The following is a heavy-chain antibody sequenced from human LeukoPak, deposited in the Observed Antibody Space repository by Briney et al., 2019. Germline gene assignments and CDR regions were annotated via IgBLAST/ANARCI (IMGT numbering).Heavy chain of an antibody. CDR1: GYSISSSYY. V-gene: IGHV4-38-2*02. D-gene: IGHD2-2*01. J-gene: IGHJ4*02. Sequence: SETLSLTCTVSGYSISSSYYWGWIRQPPGKGLEWIGSIYYSGSTYYNPSLKSRVTISVDTSKNQFSLKLSSVTAADTAVYYCARESPPMPFDYWGQGTLVTVSS. CDR2: IYYSGST. CDR3: ARESPPMPFDY.